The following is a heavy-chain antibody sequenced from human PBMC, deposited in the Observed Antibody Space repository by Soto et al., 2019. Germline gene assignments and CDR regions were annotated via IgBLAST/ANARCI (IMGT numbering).Heavy chain of an antibody. CDR2: VYYSGST. Sequence: SQTQSVTCDVSGGSFSDNYWTWIRQVPGRGLEWIGYVYYSGSTNYNPSLKSRVTISVDTSKNQFSLKLSSVTAADTAVYYCARAGREQWLPNWFDPWGQGTLVTVSS. V-gene: IGHV4-59*12. J-gene: IGHJ5*02. CDR3: ARAGREQWLPNWFDP. D-gene: IGHD6-19*01. CDR1: GGSFSDNY.